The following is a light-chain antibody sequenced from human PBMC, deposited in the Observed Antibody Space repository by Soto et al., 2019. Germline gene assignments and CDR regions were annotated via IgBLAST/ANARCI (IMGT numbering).Light chain of an antibody. J-gene: IGKJ1*01. CDR3: QQSYDTPWT. CDR1: QSISTY. V-gene: IGKV1-39*01. CDR2: GAS. Sequence: IQVTQSPSSLSSSVGNRITITCRASQSISTYFNWYQQKPGKAPKVLIYGASTLQTGVPSRFSGSGSGTDFTLTINSLQPEDFATYYCQQSYDTPWTFGQGTKVDIK.